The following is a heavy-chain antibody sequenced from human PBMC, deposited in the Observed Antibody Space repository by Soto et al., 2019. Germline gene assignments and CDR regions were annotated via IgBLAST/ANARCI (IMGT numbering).Heavy chain of an antibody. J-gene: IGHJ6*02. V-gene: IGHV4-59*01. D-gene: IGHD6-13*01. CDR1: GGSISGYY. CDR2: IYYSGST. CDR3: ARGRISTAESYYYYAMDV. Sequence: SEMLSLTCTVSGGSISGYYWSWIRQPPGKGLEWIGYIYYSGSTNYNPSLKSRVTISVDMTKNHFSLKLNSVTAADTAVYYCARGRISTAESYYYYAMDVWGQGTTVTVSS.